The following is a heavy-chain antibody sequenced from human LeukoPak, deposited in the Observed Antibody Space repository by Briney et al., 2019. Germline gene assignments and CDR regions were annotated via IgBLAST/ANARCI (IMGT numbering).Heavy chain of an antibody. J-gene: IGHJ4*02. CDR3: AREGYSGSYFDY. D-gene: IGHD1-26*01. CDR1: GFTFSSYG. V-gene: IGHV3-30*02. CDR2: IRYDGSNK. Sequence: QPGGSLRLSCAASGFTFSSYGMHWVRQAPGKGLEWVAFIRYDGSNKYYADSVKGRFTISRDNSKNTLYLQMNSLRAEDTAVYYCAREGYSGSYFDYWGQGTLVTVSS.